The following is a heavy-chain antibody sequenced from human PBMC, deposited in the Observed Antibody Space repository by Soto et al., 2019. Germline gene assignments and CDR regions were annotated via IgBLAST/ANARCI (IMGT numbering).Heavy chain of an antibody. CDR3: ARTSRFDS. Sequence: QVQLQQWGAGLLKPSETLSLTCAVYGGSFSGYYWSWVRQPPGKGLEWIGQINHSGSTNYNPSRKSRVTISVATSKSQLSMKLSSVTAADTAVYYCARTSRFDSWGQGTLVTVSS. J-gene: IGHJ4*02. D-gene: IGHD6-6*01. CDR1: GGSFSGYY. CDR2: INHSGST. V-gene: IGHV4-34*01.